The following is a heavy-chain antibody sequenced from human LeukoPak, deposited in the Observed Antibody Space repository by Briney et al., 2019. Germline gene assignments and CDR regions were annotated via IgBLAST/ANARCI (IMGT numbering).Heavy chain of an antibody. V-gene: IGHV4-39*01. J-gene: IGHJ6*03. D-gene: IGHD3-10*01. CDR1: GGSISSSSYY. CDR2: IYYSGST. CDR3: ARRIRRRGSYYYYHMDV. Sequence: SETLSLTCTVSGGSISSSSYYWGWIRQPPGKGLEWIGSIYYSGSTYYNPSLKSRVTISVDTSKNQFSLKLSSVTAADTAVYYCARRIRRRGSYYYYHMDVWGKGTTVTISS.